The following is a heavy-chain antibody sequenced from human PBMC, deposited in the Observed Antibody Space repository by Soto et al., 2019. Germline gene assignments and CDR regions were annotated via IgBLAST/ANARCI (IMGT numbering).Heavy chain of an antibody. D-gene: IGHD6-13*01. CDR1: GYTFTSYD. Sequence: QVQLVQSGAEVKKPGASVKVSCKASGYTFTSYDINWVRQATGQGLEWMGWMNPNSGNTGYAQKFQGRVTMTRNTTISTAYMELSSLRSEDTAVYYCTRGSKGSSWYSYWFDPWGQGTLVTVSS. CDR3: TRGSKGSSWYSYWFDP. V-gene: IGHV1-8*01. CDR2: MNPNSGNT. J-gene: IGHJ5*02.